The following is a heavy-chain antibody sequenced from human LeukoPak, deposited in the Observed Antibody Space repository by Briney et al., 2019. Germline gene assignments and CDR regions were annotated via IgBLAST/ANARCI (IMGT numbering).Heavy chain of an antibody. V-gene: IGHV3-7*01. J-gene: IGHJ6*03. Sequence: GGSLRLSCAASGFTLSSYWMSWVRPAPGKGLEWVANIKQDGSEKYYVDSVKGRFTIPRDNSKNTLYLQMNSLRAEDTAVYYCARDGITTYYDFWSGYYPHYYYYYMDVWGKGTTVTVSS. CDR2: IKQDGSEK. CDR1: GFTLSSYW. CDR3: ARDGITTYYDFWSGYYPHYYYYYMDV. D-gene: IGHD3-3*01.